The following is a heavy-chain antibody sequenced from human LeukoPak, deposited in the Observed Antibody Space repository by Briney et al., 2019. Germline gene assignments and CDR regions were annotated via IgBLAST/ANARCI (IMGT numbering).Heavy chain of an antibody. CDR2: IYNSGST. V-gene: IGHV4-59*01. Sequence: TSETLSLTCTVSGGSISVYYWSWLRQPPRKGLEWVGYIYNSGSTNYNPSLKGRLPRSVDTSKNQFSLKLSSVTAADTAVYYCARDRELGYWGQGTLVTVSS. CDR3: ARDRELGY. D-gene: IGHD3-10*01. CDR1: GGSISVYY. J-gene: IGHJ4*02.